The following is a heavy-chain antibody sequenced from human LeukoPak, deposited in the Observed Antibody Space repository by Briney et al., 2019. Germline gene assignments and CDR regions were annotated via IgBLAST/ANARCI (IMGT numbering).Heavy chain of an antibody. V-gene: IGHV3-11*01. CDR3: ASTKYNSGCIDY. D-gene: IGHD6-19*01. CDR2: MTAGGSSM. J-gene: IGHJ4*02. CDR1: GFTFSAYY. Sequence: GGSLRLSCAAAGFTFSAYYMSWIRQAPGKGLEWVSYMTAGGSSMSYADSVKGRFTISRDNAENSLYLQMNSLRAEDTAVYYCASTKYNSGCIDYWGQGTLVTVSS.